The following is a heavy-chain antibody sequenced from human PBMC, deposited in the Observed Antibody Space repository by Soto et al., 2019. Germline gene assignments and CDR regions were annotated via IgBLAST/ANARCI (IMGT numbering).Heavy chain of an antibody. Sequence: QVQLVESGGGVVQPGRSLRLSCAASGFTFSNYAMHWVRQAPGKGLEWVAVISSDGSNEYYADSVKGRFTISRDNSKNSLYLRMNSLRAEDRAVYYCARDPSRDGYNYWLDSWGQGTLVTVSS. CDR1: GFTFSNYA. J-gene: IGHJ5*01. D-gene: IGHD5-12*01. CDR2: ISSDGSNE. CDR3: ARDPSRDGYNYWLDS. V-gene: IGHV3-30-3*01.